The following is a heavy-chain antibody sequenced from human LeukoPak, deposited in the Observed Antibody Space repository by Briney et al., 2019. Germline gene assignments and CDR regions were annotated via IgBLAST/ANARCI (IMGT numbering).Heavy chain of an antibody. D-gene: IGHD3-10*01. V-gene: IGHV4-39*07. CDR3: ARRRLTMVRGVKSWFDP. CDR2: INHSGST. CDR1: GGSISSSTYF. Sequence: SETLSLTCTVSGGSISSSTYFWGWIRQPPGKGLEWIGEINHSGSTNYNPSLKSRVTISVDTSKNQFSLKLSSVTAADTAVYYCARRRLTMVRGVKSWFDPWGQGTLVTVSS. J-gene: IGHJ5*02.